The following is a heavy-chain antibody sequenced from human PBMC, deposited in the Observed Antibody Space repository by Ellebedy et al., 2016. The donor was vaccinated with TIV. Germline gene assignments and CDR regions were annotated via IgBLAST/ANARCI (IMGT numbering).Heavy chain of an antibody. CDR2: INGEGTDT. CDR1: GLTFSTYW. CDR3: ARGYYYGSGCRD. V-gene: IGHV3-74*01. Sequence: GESLKISXTASGLTFSTYWMHWVRQAPGKGLAWVSRINGEGTDTSYADSVKGRFTISRDDAKNTVYLQMNSLRVEDTAVYYCARGYYYGSGCRDWGQGTLVTVSS. D-gene: IGHD3-10*01. J-gene: IGHJ4*02.